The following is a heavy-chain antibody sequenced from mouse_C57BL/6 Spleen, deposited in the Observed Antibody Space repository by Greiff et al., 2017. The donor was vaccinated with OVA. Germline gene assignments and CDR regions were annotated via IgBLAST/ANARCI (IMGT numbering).Heavy chain of an antibody. CDR3: ARRGPYYYGSRGYFDV. Sequence: EVQLQQSGPELVKPGASVKISCKASGYTFTDYYMNWVKQSHGKSLEWIGDINPNNGGTSYNQKFKGKATLTVDKSSSTAYMELRSLTSEDSAVYYCARRGPYYYGSRGYFDVWGTGTTVTVSS. CDR1: GYTFTDYY. V-gene: IGHV1-26*01. CDR2: INPNNGGT. J-gene: IGHJ1*03. D-gene: IGHD1-1*01.